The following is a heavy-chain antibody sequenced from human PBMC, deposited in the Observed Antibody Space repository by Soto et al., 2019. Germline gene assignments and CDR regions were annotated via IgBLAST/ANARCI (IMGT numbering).Heavy chain of an antibody. D-gene: IGHD5-12*01. Sequence: PSEIMSLTCTVSGGYISSGGYYWSWISRHPGKGLEWIGYIYYSGSTYYNPSLKSRVTISVDTSKNQFSLKLSSVTAADTAVYYCAVGYSGYALADWFDPWGQGTLVTVSS. CDR1: GGYISSGGYY. V-gene: IGHV4-31*03. J-gene: IGHJ5*02. CDR2: IYYSGST. CDR3: AVGYSGYALADWFDP.